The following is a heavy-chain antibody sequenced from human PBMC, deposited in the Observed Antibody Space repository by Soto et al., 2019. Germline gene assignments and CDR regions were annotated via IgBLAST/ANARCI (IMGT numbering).Heavy chain of an antibody. D-gene: IGHD3-22*01. CDR1: GYSFTSYW. Sequence: PGESLKISCKGSGYSFTSYWISWVRQMPGKGLEWMGRIDPSDSYTNYSPSFQGHVTISTDKSISTAYLQWSSLKASDTAMYYCARSGGAYDSSGTDAFDIWGQGTMVTVSS. J-gene: IGHJ3*02. CDR2: IDPSDSYT. V-gene: IGHV5-10-1*01. CDR3: ARSGGAYDSSGTDAFDI.